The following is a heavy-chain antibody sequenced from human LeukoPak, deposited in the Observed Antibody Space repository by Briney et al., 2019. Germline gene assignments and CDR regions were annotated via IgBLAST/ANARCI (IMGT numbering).Heavy chain of an antibody. D-gene: IGHD5-18*01. CDR2: ISWNSGSI. V-gene: IGHV3-9*01. J-gene: IGHJ4*02. Sequence: PGRSLRLSCAASGFTFDDYAMHWVRLAPGKGLEWVSGISWNSGSIGYADSVKGRFTISRDNAKNSLYLQMNSLRAEDTDLYYCAKASRRGYSYGLDHYWGQGTLVTVSS. CDR3: AKASRRGYSYGLDHY. CDR1: GFTFDDYA.